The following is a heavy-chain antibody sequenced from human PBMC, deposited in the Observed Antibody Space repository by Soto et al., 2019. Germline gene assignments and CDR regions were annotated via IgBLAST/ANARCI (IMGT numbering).Heavy chain of an antibody. CDR1: GFTFNTYA. J-gene: IGHJ4*02. D-gene: IGHD6-19*01. Sequence: LRLSCAASGFTFNTYAMSWVRQAPGKGLEWVSAISDSGGRTYYADSVKGRFTISRDDSKNTLYLQMNSLRAEDTAVYFCAKELVNSGWTYFDYWGQGTLVTVSS. CDR3: AKELVNSGWTYFDY. CDR2: ISDSGGRT. V-gene: IGHV3-23*01.